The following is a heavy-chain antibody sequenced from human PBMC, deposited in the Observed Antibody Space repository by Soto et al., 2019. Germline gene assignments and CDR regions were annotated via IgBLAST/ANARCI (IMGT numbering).Heavy chain of an antibody. D-gene: IGHD2-15*01. CDR2: MSGSGGST. Sequence: EVQLLESGGGLVQPGGSLRLSCAASGFTFSSYAMSWDRQAPGKGLEWVSAMSGSGGSTYYADSVKCRFTTSRDNSKNTLYLQMNGLRAEDTAVYYCVKDLSAYCSGGSCYFDYWGQGTLVTVSS. J-gene: IGHJ4*02. CDR3: VKDLSAYCSGGSCYFDY. V-gene: IGHV3-23*01. CDR1: GFTFSSYA.